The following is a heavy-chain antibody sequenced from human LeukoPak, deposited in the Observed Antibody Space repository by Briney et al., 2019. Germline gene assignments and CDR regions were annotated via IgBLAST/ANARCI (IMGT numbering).Heavy chain of an antibody. CDR1: GFTFSSYS. Sequence: GGSLRLSCAASGFTFSSYSMNWVRQAPGKGLEWVSSISSSSSYIYYADPVKGRFTISRDNAKNSLYLQMNSLRAEDTAVYYCARAPDSSGYYYIGNNWFDPWGQGTLVTVSS. J-gene: IGHJ5*02. CDR3: ARAPDSSGYYYIGNNWFDP. D-gene: IGHD3-22*01. V-gene: IGHV3-21*01. CDR2: ISSSSSYI.